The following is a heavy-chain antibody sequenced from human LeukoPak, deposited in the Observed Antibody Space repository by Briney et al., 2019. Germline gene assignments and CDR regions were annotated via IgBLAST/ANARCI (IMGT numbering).Heavy chain of an antibody. CDR2: IKQDGSEK. J-gene: IGHJ4*02. D-gene: IGHD1-26*01. Sequence: GGSLRLSCAASGFTFSSYWMSWVRQAPGKGLEWVANIKQDGSEKYYVDSVKARFTISRDNAKNSLYLQMNSLRAEDTAVYYCARSGGELRLGYYFDDWGRGTLVSVGS. CDR1: GFTFSSYW. CDR3: ARSGGELRLGYYFDD. V-gene: IGHV3-7*01.